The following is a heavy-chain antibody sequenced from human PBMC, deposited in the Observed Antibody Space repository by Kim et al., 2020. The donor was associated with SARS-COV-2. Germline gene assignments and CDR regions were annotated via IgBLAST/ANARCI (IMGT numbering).Heavy chain of an antibody. CDR1: GFTFSSYA. V-gene: IGHV3-30*04. CDR2: ISFDGSNK. D-gene: IGHD3-10*01. CDR3: AHGSGSYYNPLDY. Sequence: GGSLRLSCAASGFTFSSYAMHWVRQAPGKGLEWVAVISFDGSNKYYVDSGKGRFTISRDNSKNTLYLQMNSLRAEDTAVYYCAHGSGSYYNPLDYWGQGTLVTVSS. J-gene: IGHJ4*02.